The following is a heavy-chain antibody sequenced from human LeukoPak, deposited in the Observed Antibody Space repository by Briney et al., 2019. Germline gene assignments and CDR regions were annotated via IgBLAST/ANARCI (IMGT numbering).Heavy chain of an antibody. CDR1: GFSFNMYS. D-gene: IGHD3-16*01. CDR3: AREMTDYYDYVWGSYSDAFDI. V-gene: IGHV3-7*01. Sequence: GGSLRLSCAASGFSFNMYSMNWVRQAPGKGLEWVANIKQDGSEKYYVDSVKGRFTISRDNAKNSLYLQMNSLRAEDTAVYYCAREMTDYYDYVWGSYSDAFDIWGQGTLVTVSS. J-gene: IGHJ3*02. CDR2: IKQDGSEK.